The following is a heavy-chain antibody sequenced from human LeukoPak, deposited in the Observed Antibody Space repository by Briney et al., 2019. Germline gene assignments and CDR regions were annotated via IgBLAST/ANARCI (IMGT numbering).Heavy chain of an antibody. D-gene: IGHD6-6*01. Sequence: GESLQISCKGSGYSFTSYWIGWVRQMPGKGLEWMGIIYPGDSDTRYSPSFQGQVTISADKSISTAYLQWSSLKASDTAMYYCARLGVIAARPRNAFDIWGQGTMVTVSS. J-gene: IGHJ3*02. CDR3: ARLGVIAARPRNAFDI. CDR1: GYSFTSYW. V-gene: IGHV5-51*01. CDR2: IYPGDSDT.